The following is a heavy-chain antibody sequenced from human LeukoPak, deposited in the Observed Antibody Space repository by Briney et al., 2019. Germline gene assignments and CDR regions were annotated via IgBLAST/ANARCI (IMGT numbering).Heavy chain of an antibody. J-gene: IGHJ4*02. V-gene: IGHV4-4*07. D-gene: IGHD3-22*01. CDR2: IYTSGST. CDR1: GDSISSYY. Sequence: PSETLSLTCTVSGDSISSYYWSWIRQPAGKGLEWIGRIYTSGSTSYNPSLKSRVTMSVDTSKNQFSLKLSSVTAADTAVYYCARDYYDSSGYYWWYFDYWGQGTLVTVSS. CDR3: ARDYYDSSGYYWWYFDY.